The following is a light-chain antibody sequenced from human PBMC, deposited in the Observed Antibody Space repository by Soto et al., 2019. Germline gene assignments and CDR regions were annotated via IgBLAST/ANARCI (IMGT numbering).Light chain of an antibody. V-gene: IGKV3-15*01. Sequence: EIVLSQSPATLSVSTGERATLSCMASQSVSSNLAWYQQKPGQAPRLLIYGASTRATGIPARFSGSGSGTEFTLTISSLQSEDFAVYYCQQYNNWPPWTFGQGTKVDIK. CDR1: QSVSSN. J-gene: IGKJ1*01. CDR3: QQYNNWPPWT. CDR2: GAS.